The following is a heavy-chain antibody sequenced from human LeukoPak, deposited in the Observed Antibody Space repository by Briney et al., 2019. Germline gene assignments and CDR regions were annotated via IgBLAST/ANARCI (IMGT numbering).Heavy chain of an antibody. D-gene: IGHD3-16*02. CDR1: GFTFSSYA. V-gene: IGHV3-30*04. Sequence: GRSLRLSCAASGFTFSSYAMHWVRQAPGKGLEWVAVISYDGSNKYYADSVKGRFTISRDNSKNTLYLQMNSLRAEDTAVYYCAKDGLRLGELSSWGQGTLVTVSS. CDR2: ISYDGSNK. J-gene: IGHJ5*02. CDR3: AKDGLRLGELSS.